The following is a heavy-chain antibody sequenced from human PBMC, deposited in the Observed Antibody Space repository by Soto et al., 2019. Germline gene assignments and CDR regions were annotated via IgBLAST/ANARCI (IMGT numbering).Heavy chain of an antibody. D-gene: IGHD1-20*01. Sequence: ASVKVSCKASGYTFTGYYMHWVRQAPGQGLEWMGWINPNSGATNYAQKFQGWVTMTRDTSISTAYMELSRLRSDDTAVYYCARDVGIAGSDYYYYGMVVWGQGTTVTVSS. CDR1: GYTFTGYY. CDR2: INPNSGAT. V-gene: IGHV1-2*04. J-gene: IGHJ6*02. CDR3: ARDVGIAGSDYYYYGMVV.